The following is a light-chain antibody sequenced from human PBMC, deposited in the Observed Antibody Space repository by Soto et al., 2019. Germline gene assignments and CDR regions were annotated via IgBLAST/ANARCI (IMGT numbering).Light chain of an antibody. V-gene: IGKV3-15*01. J-gene: IGKJ5*01. CDR1: QSVRSH. CDR2: GAS. Sequence: ILMTQSPATLSVSPGEGVTLSCRASQSVRSHLAWYQQKPGKPPRLLIYGASTTATGIPARFSGSGFGTEFTLPIRSLQSEDSAVYYCQQYKTWPLFGQGTRLEIK. CDR3: QQYKTWPL.